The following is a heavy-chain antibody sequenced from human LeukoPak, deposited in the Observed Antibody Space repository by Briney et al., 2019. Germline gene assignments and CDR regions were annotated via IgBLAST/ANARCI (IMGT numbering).Heavy chain of an antibody. CDR2: MNPNSGNT. J-gene: IGHJ6*03. D-gene: IGHD6-13*01. Sequence: ASVKVSCKASGYTFTSYDINWVRQAPGQGLEWMGWMNPNSGNTGYAQKFQGRVTITRNTSISTAYMELSSLRSEDTAVYYCARGIRGVAAAGLDYYYMDVWGKGTTVTVSS. CDR1: GYTFTSYD. V-gene: IGHV1-8*03. CDR3: ARGIRGVAAAGLDYYYMDV.